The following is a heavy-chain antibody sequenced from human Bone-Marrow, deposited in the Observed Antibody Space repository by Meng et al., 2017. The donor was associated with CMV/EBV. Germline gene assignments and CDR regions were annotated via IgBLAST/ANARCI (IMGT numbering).Heavy chain of an antibody. V-gene: IGHV4-4*02. J-gene: IGHJ4*02. CDR1: GGSISGSGW. Sequence: LTCAVFGGSISGSGWWTWVRQPPGKGLEWIGEISHSGRTNYTPSLKSRVTISVDKSKNQFSLKVSPVTAADTAVYYCARNHGKSDFDYWGQGTLVTVSS. D-gene: IGHD1-14*01. CDR2: ISHSGRT. CDR3: ARNHGKSDFDY.